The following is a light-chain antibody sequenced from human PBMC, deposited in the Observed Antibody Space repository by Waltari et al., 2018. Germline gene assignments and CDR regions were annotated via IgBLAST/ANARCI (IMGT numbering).Light chain of an antibody. Sequence: QAALTQPASVSGSPGQSITISCIGTRSDVGGDDFVSWYQQHPGKAPKLMVYDVSKRPSGVSNRFSGSKSGDTASLTISGLQAEDEADYYCSSYTRTPSLVFGGGTKLTVL. J-gene: IGLJ2*01. CDR3: SSYTRTPSLV. V-gene: IGLV2-14*03. CDR1: RSDVGGDDF. CDR2: DVS.